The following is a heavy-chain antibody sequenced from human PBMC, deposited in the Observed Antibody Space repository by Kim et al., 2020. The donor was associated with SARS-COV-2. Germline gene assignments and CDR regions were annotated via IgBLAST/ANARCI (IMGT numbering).Heavy chain of an antibody. D-gene: IGHD3-10*01. CDR2: IYYSGST. V-gene: IGHV4-31*03. CDR1: GGSISSGGYY. J-gene: IGHJ6*02. CDR3: ARESVPYGSGSDYYYGMDV. Sequence: SETLSLTCTVSGGSISSGGYYWSWIRQHPGKGLEWIGYIYYSGSTYYNPSLKSRVTISVDTSKNQFSLKLSSVTAADTAVYYCARESVPYGSGSDYYYGMDVWGQGTTVTVSS.